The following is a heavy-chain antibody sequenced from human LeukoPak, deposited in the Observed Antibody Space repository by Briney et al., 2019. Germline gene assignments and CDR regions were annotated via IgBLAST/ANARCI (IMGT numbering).Heavy chain of an antibody. Sequence: SETLSLTCTVSGFSISTYSWSWIRQPPGKGLEWVGYIYSSGGTDHNPSLKSRVTISVDTSKNQFSLRLSSVTAADTALYYCARHRNSDYGGIYYFDYWGQGTLVTVSS. D-gene: IGHD5-12*01. CDR3: ARHRNSDYGGIYYFDY. V-gene: IGHV4-59*08. J-gene: IGHJ4*02. CDR1: GFSISTYS. CDR2: IYSSGGT.